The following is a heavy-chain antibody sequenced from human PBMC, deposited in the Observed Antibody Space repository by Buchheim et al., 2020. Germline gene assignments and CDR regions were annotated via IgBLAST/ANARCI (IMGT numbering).Heavy chain of an antibody. CDR1: GFTFSSYG. CDR2: IWYDGSNK. CDR3: ARDVGYCSGGSCDNFDY. Sequence: QVQLVESGGGVVQPGRSLRLSCAASGFTFSSYGMHWVRQAPGKGLEWVAVIWYDGSNKYYADSVKGRFTISRDNSKNTLYLQMNSLRAEDTAVYYCARDVGYCSGGSCDNFDYWGQGTL. J-gene: IGHJ4*02. D-gene: IGHD2-15*01. V-gene: IGHV3-33*01.